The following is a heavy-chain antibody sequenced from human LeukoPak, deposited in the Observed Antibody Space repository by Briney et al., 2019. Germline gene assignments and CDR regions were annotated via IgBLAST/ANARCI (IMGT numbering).Heavy chain of an antibody. Sequence: ASVKVSCKASGYTFTSYGISWVRQAPGQGLEWMGWISAYNGNTTYAQKLQGRVTMTTDTSTSTAYMELRSLRSDDTAVYYCARWYQLRYYYYYYGMDVWGQGTTVTVSS. J-gene: IGHJ6*02. CDR3: ARWYQLRYYYYYYGMDV. D-gene: IGHD2-2*01. CDR2: ISAYNGNT. V-gene: IGHV1-18*01. CDR1: GYTFTSYG.